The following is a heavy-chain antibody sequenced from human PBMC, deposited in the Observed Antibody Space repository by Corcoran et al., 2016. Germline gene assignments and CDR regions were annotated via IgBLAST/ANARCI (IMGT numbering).Heavy chain of an antibody. CDR3: TAIGPYSRGWPAFDY. V-gene: IGHV3-15*07. CDR2: IKSKTDGGTT. Sequence: EVQLVESGGGLVKPGGSLRLSCAASGFTFSNAWLNWVRQAPGKGLEWVGRIKSKTDGGTTDYAAPVKGRFTISRDDSKNTLYLQMNSLKTEDTAVYYCTAIGPYSRGWPAFDYWGQGTLVTVSS. J-gene: IGHJ4*02. CDR1: GFTFSNAW. D-gene: IGHD6-19*01.